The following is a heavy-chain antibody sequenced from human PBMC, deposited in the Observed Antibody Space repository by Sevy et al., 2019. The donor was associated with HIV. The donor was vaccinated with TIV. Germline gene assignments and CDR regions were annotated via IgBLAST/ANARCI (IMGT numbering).Heavy chain of an antibody. CDR2: FSFGCGRI. J-gene: IGHJ4*02. CDR1: GFTFAKYS. V-gene: IGHV3-23*01. Sequence: GGSLRLSCAASGFTFAKYSTSWLRQAPGKGLEWVSTFSFGCGRINYADSVKGRFTISRDDSKNTLYLQMNSLRAEDTATYFCAREGCTQPHDYWGQGTLVTVSS. CDR3: AREGCTQPHDY.